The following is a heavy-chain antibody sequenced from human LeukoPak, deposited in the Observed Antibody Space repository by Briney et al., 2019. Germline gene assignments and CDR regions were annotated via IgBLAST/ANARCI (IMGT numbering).Heavy chain of an antibody. D-gene: IGHD1-1*01. J-gene: IGHJ4*02. Sequence: PGGSLRLSCAASGFTFDDYAMPWVRQAPGKGLEWVSGISWNSGSIGYADSVKGRLTISRDNAKNSLYLQMNSLRAEDTALYYCAKDGIWGTTGYYFDYWGQGTLVTVSS. CDR2: ISWNSGSI. V-gene: IGHV3-9*01. CDR3: AKDGIWGTTGYYFDY. CDR1: GFTFDDYA.